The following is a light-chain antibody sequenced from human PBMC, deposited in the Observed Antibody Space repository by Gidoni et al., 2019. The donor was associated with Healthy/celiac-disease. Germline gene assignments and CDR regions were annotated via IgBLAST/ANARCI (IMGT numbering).Light chain of an antibody. CDR1: QGISSY. V-gene: IGKV1-9*01. CDR2: AAS. J-gene: IGKJ5*01. Sequence: IQLTKSPSSMSASVGDRGTITCRASQGISSYLAWYQQKPGKAPKLLIYAASTLQSGVPSWFSGSGSATDFSLTISSLQPEDFATYYCQQLNSYRSITFGQGTRLEIK. CDR3: QQLNSYRSIT.